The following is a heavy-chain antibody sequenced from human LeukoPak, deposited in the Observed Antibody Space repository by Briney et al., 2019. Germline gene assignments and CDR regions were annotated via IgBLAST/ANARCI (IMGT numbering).Heavy chain of an antibody. CDR3: ARGKYCSSTSCDRSFYY. CDR1: GYNFTSYD. V-gene: IGHV1-18*01. CDR2: ISAYNGHT. D-gene: IGHD2-2*01. J-gene: IGHJ4*02. Sequence: ASVKVSCKASGYNFTSYDISWVRQAPGQGLEWMGWISAYNGHTNYAQKLQGRVTMTADTSTSTAYMELSSLRSEDTAVYYCARGKYCSSTSCDRSFYYWGQGTLVTVSS.